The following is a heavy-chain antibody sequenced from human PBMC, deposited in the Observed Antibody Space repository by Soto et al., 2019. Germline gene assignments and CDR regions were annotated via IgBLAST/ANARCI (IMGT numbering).Heavy chain of an antibody. Sequence: QVQLVQSGAEVKKPGSSVKVSCKASGGTFSSYAISWVRQAPGQGLEWMGGIIPIFGTANYAQKFQGRVTITADKSTSTAYMELSSLRSEDTAVYYWARTPPPLLWFGEYDYWGQGTLVTVSS. D-gene: IGHD3-10*01. CDR1: GGTFSSYA. CDR2: IIPIFGTA. J-gene: IGHJ4*02. V-gene: IGHV1-69*06. CDR3: ARTPPPLLWFGEYDY.